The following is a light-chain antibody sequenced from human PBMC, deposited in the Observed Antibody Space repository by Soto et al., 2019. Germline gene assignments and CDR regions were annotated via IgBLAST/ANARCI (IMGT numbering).Light chain of an antibody. CDR2: EVS. J-gene: IGLJ1*01. CDR3: SSYTSSSTLDV. CDR1: SSDVGGYNY. Sequence: QSALTQPASVSGSPGQSITISCTGTSSDVGGYNYVSWYQHHPGKAPKLMIYEVSNRPSGVSNRFSGSKSGNTASLTISGLQAEDGADYYCSSYTSSSTLDVFGTGTKVTVL. V-gene: IGLV2-14*01.